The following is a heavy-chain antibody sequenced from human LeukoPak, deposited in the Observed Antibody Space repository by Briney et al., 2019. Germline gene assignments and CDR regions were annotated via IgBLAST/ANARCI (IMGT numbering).Heavy chain of an antibody. CDR2: ISGSDDST. CDR3: ARRGGTSPIYHYYYMDV. CDR1: GFTFTSYA. Sequence: GGSLRLSCAASGFTFTSYAMNWVRQAPGKGLEWVSTISGSDDSTYYGDSVKGRFFISRDNSKNMVSLHLTSLRPEDTAVYYCARRGGTSPIYHYYYMDVWGKGTTVTVFS. J-gene: IGHJ6*03. V-gene: IGHV3-23*01.